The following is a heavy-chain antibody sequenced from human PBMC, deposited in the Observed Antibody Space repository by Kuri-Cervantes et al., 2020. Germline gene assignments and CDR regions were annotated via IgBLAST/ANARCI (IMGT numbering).Heavy chain of an antibody. CDR1: GFTFSNYA. CDR3: AGDGAYQLLYY. J-gene: IGHJ4*02. V-gene: IGHV3-23*01. D-gene: IGHD2-2*01. Sequence: ETLSLTCAASGFTFSNYAMSWVRQAPGKGLEWVSTISGTGGSTYYADSVTGRFTISRDNSKNTLYLQTNSLRADDTAVYYCAGDGAYQLLYYWGQGTLVTVSS. CDR2: ISGTGGST.